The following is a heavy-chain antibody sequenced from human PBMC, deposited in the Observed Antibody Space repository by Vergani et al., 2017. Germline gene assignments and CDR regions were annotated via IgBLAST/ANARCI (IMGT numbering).Heavy chain of an antibody. V-gene: IGHV1-2*02. CDR3: ARVGTSSNRDYFDC. J-gene: IGHJ4*02. CDR1: GYTFTDYF. CDR2: INPNSGGT. D-gene: IGHD2-2*01. Sequence: QVQLVQSGAEVKKPGASVKVSCKASGYTFTDYFMHWVRQAPGQGLEWMGWINPNSGGTKYAQKFQGRVTMTRDTSIRTAYMELSNLRSDDTAVYYCARVGTSSNRDYFDCWGQGALVTVSS.